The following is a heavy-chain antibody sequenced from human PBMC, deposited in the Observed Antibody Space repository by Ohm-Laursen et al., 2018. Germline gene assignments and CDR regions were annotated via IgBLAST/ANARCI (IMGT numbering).Heavy chain of an antibody. CDR3: AKDPADYYDSSGYPDY. CDR2: ISYDGSNK. V-gene: IGHV3-30*18. D-gene: IGHD3-22*01. CDR1: GFSFNDYG. Sequence: SLRLSCAASGFSFNDYGMHWVRQAPGKGLEWVAVISYDGSNKYYADSVKGRFTISRDNSKNTLYLQMNSLRAEDTAVYYCAKDPADYYDSSGYPDYWGQGTLVTVSS. J-gene: IGHJ4*02.